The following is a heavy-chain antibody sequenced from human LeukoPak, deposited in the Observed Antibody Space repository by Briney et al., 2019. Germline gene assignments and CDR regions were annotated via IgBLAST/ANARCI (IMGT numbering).Heavy chain of an antibody. V-gene: IGHV1-24*01. D-gene: IGHD3-22*01. CDR3: ATDLRDYYDSPPGYGSRQH. Sequence: ASVKVSCKVSGYTLTELSMHWVRQAPGKGLEWMGGFDPEDGETIYAQKFQGRVTMTEDTSTDTAYMELSSLRSEDTAVYYCATDLRDYYDSPPGYGSRQHWGQGTLVTVSS. CDR2: FDPEDGET. J-gene: IGHJ1*01. CDR1: GYTLTELS.